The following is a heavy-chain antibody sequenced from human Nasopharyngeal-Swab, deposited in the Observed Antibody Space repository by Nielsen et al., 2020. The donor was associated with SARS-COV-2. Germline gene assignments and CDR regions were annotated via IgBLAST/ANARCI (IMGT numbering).Heavy chain of an antibody. J-gene: IGHJ6*02. Sequence: GESLKISCAASGFTFNSYGMHWVRQAPGKGLEWVAVISYDGSNKYYADSVKGRFTISRDNSKNTLYLQMNSLRAEDTAVYYCAKSSLQWLLASYYGMDVWGQGTMVTVSS. CDR3: AKSSLQWLLASYYGMDV. V-gene: IGHV3-30*18. CDR2: ISYDGSNK. D-gene: IGHD3-22*01. CDR1: GFTFNSYG.